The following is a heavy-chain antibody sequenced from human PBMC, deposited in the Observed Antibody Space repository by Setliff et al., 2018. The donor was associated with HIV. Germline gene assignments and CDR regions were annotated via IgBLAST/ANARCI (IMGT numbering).Heavy chain of an antibody. CDR1: GVSISSGSYY. D-gene: IGHD5-18*01. CDR3: STYSYGISDAFDI. V-gene: IGHV4-61*02. Sequence: PSETLSLTCIVSGVSISSGSYYWSWIRQPAGKGLEWIGRIYTSGSTNYNPSLKSRVTISLDTSKNQFSLKLNSVTAADTAVYYCSTYSYGISDAFDIWGQGTMVTVSS. J-gene: IGHJ3*02. CDR2: IYTSGST.